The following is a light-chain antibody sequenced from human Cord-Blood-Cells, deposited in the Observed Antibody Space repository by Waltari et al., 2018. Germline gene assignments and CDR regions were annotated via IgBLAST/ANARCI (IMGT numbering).Light chain of an antibody. Sequence: QSALTHPRSLSGSPGQSVTISCPGTSSDVGGYNYVSWYQQHPGKAPKLMIYDVSKRPSGVPDRFSGSKSGNTASLTISGLQAEDEADYYCCSYAGSYTYVFGTGTKVTVL. V-gene: IGLV2-11*01. CDR1: SSDVGGYNY. CDR2: DVS. CDR3: CSYAGSYTYV. J-gene: IGLJ1*01.